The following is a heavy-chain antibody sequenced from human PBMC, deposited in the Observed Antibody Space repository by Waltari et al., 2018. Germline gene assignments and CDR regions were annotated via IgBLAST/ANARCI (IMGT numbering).Heavy chain of an antibody. CDR1: GYSISSGYY. CDR3: ARDYDFWRGPSRFDY. CDR2: IYHSGST. V-gene: IGHV4-38-2*02. Sequence: QVQLQESGPGLVKPSETLSLTCTVSGYSISSGYYWGWIRPPPGKGLEWIGSIYHSGSTYYNPSLKSRVTISVDTSKNQFSLKLSSVTAADTAVYYCARDYDFWRGPSRFDYWGQGTLVTVSS. D-gene: IGHD3-3*01. J-gene: IGHJ4*02.